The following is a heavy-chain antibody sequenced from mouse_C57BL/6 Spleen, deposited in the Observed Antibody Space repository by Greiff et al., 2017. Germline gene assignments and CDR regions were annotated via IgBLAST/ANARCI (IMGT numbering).Heavy chain of an antibody. V-gene: IGHV1-81*01. CDR3: ARSPGDYAMDY. CDR2: IYPRSGNT. CDR1: GYTFTSYG. Sequence: LVESGAELARPGASVKLSCKASGYTFTSYGISWVKQRTGQGLEWIGEIYPRSGNTYYNEKFKGKATLTADKSSSTAYMALRSLTSEDSAVYFCARSPGDYAMDYWGQGTSVTVSS. J-gene: IGHJ4*01.